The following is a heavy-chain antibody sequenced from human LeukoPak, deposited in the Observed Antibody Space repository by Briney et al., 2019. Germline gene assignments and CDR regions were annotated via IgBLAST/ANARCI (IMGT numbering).Heavy chain of an antibody. CDR3: ARVLQYINNYYYYYYMDV. V-gene: IGHV4-34*01. Sequence: TSETLSLTCAAYGGSLIGYYWTWIRQPPGKGLEWIGEINHSGSTNYNPSLKSRVSISVDTSKNQLSLKLSSVTAADTAVYYCARVLQYINNYYYYYYMDVWGKGTTVTVSS. J-gene: IGHJ6*03. D-gene: IGHD4-11*01. CDR2: INHSGST. CDR1: GGSLIGYY.